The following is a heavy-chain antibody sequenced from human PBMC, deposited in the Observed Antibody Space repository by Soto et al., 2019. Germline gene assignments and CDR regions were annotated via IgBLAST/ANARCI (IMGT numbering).Heavy chain of an antibody. V-gene: IGHV3-21*01. CDR1: GFTFSTYS. CDR3: ARIRYYDSGPT. Sequence: EVQLVESGGGLVKPGGSLRLSCAASGFTFSTYSMNWVRQAPGKGLEWVSFITSSSSYIYYADSVKGRCTVSRDNAKNSLYLQMNSLRAEDTAVYYCARIRYYDSGPTWGQGTLVTVSS. J-gene: IGHJ5*02. CDR2: ITSSSSYI. D-gene: IGHD3-22*01.